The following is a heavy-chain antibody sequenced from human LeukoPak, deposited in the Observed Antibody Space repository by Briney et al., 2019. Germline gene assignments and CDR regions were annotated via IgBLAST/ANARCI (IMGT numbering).Heavy chain of an antibody. CDR3: ARVKYYDSSGYYWFDP. J-gene: IGHJ5*02. D-gene: IGHD3-22*01. Sequence: PSETLSLTCTVSGASISSYYWSWIRQPAGEGLEWIGRCSTSGGTNYNPSLESRVTMSVGTSKNQFSLRLSSVTAADTAVYYCARVKYYDSSGYYWFDPWGQGTLVTVSS. CDR1: GASISSYY. CDR2: CSTSGGT. V-gene: IGHV4-4*07.